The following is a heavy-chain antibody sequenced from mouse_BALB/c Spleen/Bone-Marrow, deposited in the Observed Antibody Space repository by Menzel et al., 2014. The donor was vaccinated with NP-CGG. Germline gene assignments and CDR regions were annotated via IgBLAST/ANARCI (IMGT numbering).Heavy chain of an antibody. J-gene: IGHJ3*01. D-gene: IGHD2-1*01. CDR2: ISYSGST. CDR1: GYSITSDSA. Sequence: EVKLMESGPGLVKPSQSLSLTCTVTGYSITSDSAWNWIRQFPGNKLVWMAYISYSGSTTYNPSLKSRISITRDTSKNQFFLQLNSVTTEDTAAYYCARRGYYGTFLFAYWGQGTLVTVSA. V-gene: IGHV3-2*02. CDR3: ARRGYYGTFLFAY.